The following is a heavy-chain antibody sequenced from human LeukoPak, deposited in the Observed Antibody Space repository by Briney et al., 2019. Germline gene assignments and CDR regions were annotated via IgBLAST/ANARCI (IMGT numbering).Heavy chain of an antibody. Sequence: GGSLRLSCAASGFTFSSYAMHWVRQAPGKGLEWVAVISYDGSNKYYADSVKGRFTISRDNSKNTLYLQMNSLRAEDTAVYYCASVGGPYSSWGFDIWGQGTMVTVSS. CDR3: ASVGGPYSSWGFDI. CDR1: GFTFSSYA. V-gene: IGHV3-30-3*01. D-gene: IGHD6-6*01. J-gene: IGHJ3*02. CDR2: ISYDGSNK.